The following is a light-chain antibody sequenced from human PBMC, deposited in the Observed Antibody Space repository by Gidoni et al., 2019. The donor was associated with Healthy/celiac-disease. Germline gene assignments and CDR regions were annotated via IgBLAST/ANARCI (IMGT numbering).Light chain of an antibody. J-gene: IGLJ1*01. CDR2: GKN. Sequence: SSELTHDPALSVAFGQTVRITCQGDSLRSYYASWYQQKTGQAPVLVIYGKNNRPSGIPDRFSGSSSGNTASLTITGDQAEDEADYYCNSRDSSGNHYVFGTGTKVTVL. CDR3: NSRDSSGNHYV. V-gene: IGLV3-19*01. CDR1: SLRSYY.